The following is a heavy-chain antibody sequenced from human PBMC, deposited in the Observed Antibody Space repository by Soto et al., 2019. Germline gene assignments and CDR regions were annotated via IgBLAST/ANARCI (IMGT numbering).Heavy chain of an antibody. D-gene: IGHD2-2*02. J-gene: IGHJ3*02. Sequence: QVQLVQSGAEVKKPGSSVKVSCKASGGTFSSYAISWVRQAPGQGLEWMGGIIPIFGTANYAQKFQGRVTITADESTSTAYMELSSLRSEDTAVYYCARGYCSXXSCYTRIAAVGLGAXDIWGQGTMVTVSS. V-gene: IGHV1-69*01. CDR2: IIPIFGTA. CDR3: ARGYCSXXSCYTRIAAVGLGAXDI. CDR1: GGTFSSYA.